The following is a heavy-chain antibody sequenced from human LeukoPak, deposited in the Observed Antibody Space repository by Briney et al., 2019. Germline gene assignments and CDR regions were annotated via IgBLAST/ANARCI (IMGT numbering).Heavy chain of an antibody. CDR2: ISSTGSLM. V-gene: IGHV3-11*04. Sequence: GGSLRLSCAASGFTFTDYYLSWIRQAPGKGLEWVAYISSTGSLMYYAHSVKGRFTISRDNAQNLVYLQMNSLRAEDTAVYYCGGEPYGTSSDRLDYWGLGTLVTVSS. CDR1: GFTFTDYY. D-gene: IGHD6-6*01. CDR3: GGEPYGTSSDRLDY. J-gene: IGHJ4*02.